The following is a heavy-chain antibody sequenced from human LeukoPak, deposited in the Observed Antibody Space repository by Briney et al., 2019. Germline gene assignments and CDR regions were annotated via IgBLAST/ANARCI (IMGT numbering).Heavy chain of an antibody. J-gene: IGHJ5*02. CDR2: IYYSGST. Sequence: SETLSLTCTVSGGSISSSSYYWGWIRQPPGKGLEWIGSIYYSGSTYYNPSLKSRVTISVDTSKNQFSLKLSSVTAADTAVYYCARDGGSDTNWFDPWGQGTLVTVSS. CDR1: GGSISSSSYY. CDR3: ARDGGSDTNWFDP. D-gene: IGHD2-15*01. V-gene: IGHV4-39*07.